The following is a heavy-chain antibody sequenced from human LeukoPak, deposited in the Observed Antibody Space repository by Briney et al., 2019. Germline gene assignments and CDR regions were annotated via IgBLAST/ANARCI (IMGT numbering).Heavy chain of an antibody. CDR1: GFTFNLYS. V-gene: IGHV3-64D*08. CDR2: ISSDGVYT. D-gene: IGHD2-15*01. J-gene: IGHJ4*02. CDR3: AKVLDYCAGGTCYNSGMDS. Sequence: GGSLRLSCLASGFTFNLYSMHWVRQAPGKGLEFVSVISSDGVYTYYAYSVKGRFTISRDNSKNTVYLQMSSLGADDTAVYYCAKVLDYCAGGTCYNSGMDSWGQGTLVTVSS.